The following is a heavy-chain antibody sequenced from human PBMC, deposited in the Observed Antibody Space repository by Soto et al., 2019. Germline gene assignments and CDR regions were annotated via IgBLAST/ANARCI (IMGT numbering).Heavy chain of an antibody. D-gene: IGHD5-12*01. Sequence: PAGSMRLSCVASGFTFCSYNINWVRQAPGKGLEWVSSISSSSSHIYFADSVKGRFTISRDNAKSSLYLQMNSLRAEDTAVYYCARDWAGDYPLYYGMDVWGQGTTVTVSS. CDR2: ISSSSSHI. CDR3: ARDWAGDYPLYYGMDV. J-gene: IGHJ6*02. V-gene: IGHV3-21*01. CDR1: GFTFCSYN.